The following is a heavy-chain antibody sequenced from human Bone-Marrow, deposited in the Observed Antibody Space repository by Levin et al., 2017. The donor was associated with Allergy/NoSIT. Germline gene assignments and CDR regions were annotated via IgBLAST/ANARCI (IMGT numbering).Heavy chain of an antibody. CDR3: ARHRRYGDYGHEGFDC. V-gene: IGHV5-10-1*01. D-gene: IGHD5-12*01. CDR1: GYTFVHYW. Sequence: HGESLKISCKGSGYTFVHYWISWVRQMPGEGLEWMGRIDPSDSYTNYSPSFQGHVTISLDKSISVVYLQWSSLKASDTAIYYCARHRRYGDYGHEGFDCWGQGTLVTVSS. J-gene: IGHJ4*02. CDR2: IDPSDSYT.